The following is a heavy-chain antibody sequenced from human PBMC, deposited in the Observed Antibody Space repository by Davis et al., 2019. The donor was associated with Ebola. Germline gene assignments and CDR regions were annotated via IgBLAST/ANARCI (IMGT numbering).Heavy chain of an antibody. D-gene: IGHD2-2*01. V-gene: IGHV3-48*04. Sequence: GGSLRLSCAASGFTFSSYSMNWVRQAPGKGLEWVSYISSSGSTKDYADSVKGRFTISRDNNRNSLYLQMDSLRADDTAVYYCARGDIVVIPASFFDIWGQGTMVTVSS. J-gene: IGHJ3*02. CDR1: GFTFSSYS. CDR3: ARGDIVVIPASFFDI. CDR2: ISSSGSTK.